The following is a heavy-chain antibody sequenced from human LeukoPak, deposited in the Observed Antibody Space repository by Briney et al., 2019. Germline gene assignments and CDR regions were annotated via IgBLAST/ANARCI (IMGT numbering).Heavy chain of an antibody. D-gene: IGHD2-15*01. CDR2: ISGSGGST. Sequence: GGSLRLSCAASGFTFSSYAMSWVRQAPRKGLEWVSAISGSGGSTYYADSVKGRFTISRDNSKNTLYLQMNSLRAEDTAVYYCAKGSRLGDPLYCSGGSCYGLFDYWGQGTLVTVSS. V-gene: IGHV3-23*01. CDR1: GFTFSSYA. J-gene: IGHJ4*02. CDR3: AKGSRLGDPLYCSGGSCYGLFDY.